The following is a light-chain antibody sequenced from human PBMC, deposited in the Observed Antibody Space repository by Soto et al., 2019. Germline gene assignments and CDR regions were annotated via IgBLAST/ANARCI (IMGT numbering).Light chain of an antibody. CDR2: DAS. Sequence: AIHLTQSPSSLSASVGERVIITCWASQAITSNLAWYYQKPGKAPELLIFDASTLESGVPSRFSGSGSGTHFTLTINSLQPEDSATYFCQQFDSLPVAFGGGTKVEI. J-gene: IGKJ4*01. V-gene: IGKV1-13*02. CDR1: QAITSN. CDR3: QQFDSLPVA.